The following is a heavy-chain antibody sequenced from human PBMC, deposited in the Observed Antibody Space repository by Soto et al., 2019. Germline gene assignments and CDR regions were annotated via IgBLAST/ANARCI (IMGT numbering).Heavy chain of an antibody. CDR2: ISGSGGST. D-gene: IGHD2-2*01. CDR3: VLAVPAAYHHDAFDI. J-gene: IGHJ3*02. V-gene: IGHV3-23*01. CDR1: GFTFSSYA. Sequence: GGSLRLSCAASGFTFSSYAMSWVRQAPGKGLEWVSAISGSGGSTYYADSVKGRFTISRDNSKNTLYLQMNSLRAEDTAVYYCVLAVPAAYHHDAFDIWGQGTMVTVSS.